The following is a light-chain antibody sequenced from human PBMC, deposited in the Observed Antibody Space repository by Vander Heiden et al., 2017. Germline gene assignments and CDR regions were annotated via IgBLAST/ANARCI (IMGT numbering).Light chain of an antibody. V-gene: IGKV4-1*01. Sequence: EIVMPQSPDSLAVSLGERATINCKSSQSVLYSSNNQNYLAWYQQKPGQPPKLLIYWASTRESGVPDRFSGSGSGTDFTLTISSLQAEDVAVYYCQQYYSTLSWTFGQGTRVEIK. CDR3: QQYYSTLSWT. CDR1: QSVLYSSNNQNY. J-gene: IGKJ1*01. CDR2: WAS.